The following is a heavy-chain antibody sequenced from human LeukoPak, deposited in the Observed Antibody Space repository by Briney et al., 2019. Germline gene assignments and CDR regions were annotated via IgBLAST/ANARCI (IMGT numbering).Heavy chain of an antibody. Sequence: SETLSLTCAVSGGSISSSNWWSWVRQPPGKGLEWIGEIYHSGSTNYNPSLKSRVTISVDKSKNQFSLKLSSVTAADTAVYYCARDYYDSSGYRYFDYWGQGTLVTVSS. D-gene: IGHD3-22*01. V-gene: IGHV4-4*02. CDR1: GGSISSSNW. CDR3: ARDYYDSSGYRYFDY. J-gene: IGHJ4*02. CDR2: IYHSGST.